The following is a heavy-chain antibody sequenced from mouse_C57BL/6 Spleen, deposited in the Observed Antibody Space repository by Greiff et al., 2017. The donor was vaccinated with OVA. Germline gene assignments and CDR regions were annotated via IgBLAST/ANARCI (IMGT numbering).Heavy chain of an antibody. CDR2: INPNNGGT. D-gene: IGHD1-1*01. Sequence: EVQLQQSGPELVKPGASVKISCKASGYTFTDYYMNWVKQSHGKSLEWIGDINPNNGGTSYNQKFKGKATLTVDKSSSTAYMELRSLTSEDSAVYYCARRGGHYGPPYYAMDYWGQGTSVTVSS. CDR1: GYTFTDYY. CDR3: ARRGGHYGPPYYAMDY. V-gene: IGHV1-26*01. J-gene: IGHJ4*01.